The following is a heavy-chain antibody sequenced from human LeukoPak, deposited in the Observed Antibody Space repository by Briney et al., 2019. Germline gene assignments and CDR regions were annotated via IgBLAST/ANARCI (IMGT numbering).Heavy chain of an antibody. CDR2: ISHDGSNK. Sequence: PGGSLRLSCAASGFTFSSYAMHWVRQAPGKGLEWVAVISHDGSNKYYADSVKGRFTISRDNSKNTLYLQMNSLRAEDTAVYYCAREGGSYLLGYYYGMDVWGQGTTVTVSS. CDR1: GFTFSSYA. J-gene: IGHJ6*02. V-gene: IGHV3-30-3*01. D-gene: IGHD1-26*01. CDR3: AREGGSYLLGYYYGMDV.